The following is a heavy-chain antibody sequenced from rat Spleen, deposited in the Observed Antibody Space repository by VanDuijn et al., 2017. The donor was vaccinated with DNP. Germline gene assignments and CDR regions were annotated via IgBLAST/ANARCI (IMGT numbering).Heavy chain of an antibody. CDR1: GFNFNDYW. Sequence: EVKLVESGGGLVQPGRSLKLSCAASGFNFNDYWMGWVRQAPGKGLEWIGEINKDSSIINYTPSLRDKFTISRDNAQNTLYLQMSKLGSEDTAIYYCARHDYDGANSYYAMDAWGQGTAVTVSS. J-gene: IGHJ4*01. D-gene: IGHD1-12*02. CDR2: INKDSSII. CDR3: ARHDYDGANSYYAMDA. V-gene: IGHV4-2*01.